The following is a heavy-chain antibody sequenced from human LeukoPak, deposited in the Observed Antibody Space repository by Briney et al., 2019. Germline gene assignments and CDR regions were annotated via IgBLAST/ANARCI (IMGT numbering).Heavy chain of an antibody. D-gene: IGHD3-10*02. Sequence: GGSLRLSCAASGFTFSSYEMNWVGQAPGKGLEGVSYISRSGSTIYYADSVKGRFTISRDNAKNSLYLQMNSLRAEDTAVYYCAELGITMIGGVWGKGTTVTISS. CDR3: AELGITMIGGV. J-gene: IGHJ6*04. CDR1: GFTFSSYE. CDR2: ISRSGSTI. V-gene: IGHV3-48*03.